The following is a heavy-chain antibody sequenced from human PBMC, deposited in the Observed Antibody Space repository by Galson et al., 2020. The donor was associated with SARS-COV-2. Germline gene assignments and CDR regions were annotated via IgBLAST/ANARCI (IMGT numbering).Heavy chain of an antibody. CDR2: IYYSGNS. CDR1: GGSLSTTNYY. V-gene: IGHV4-39*07. D-gene: IGHD7-27*01. Sequence: SETLSLTCTVSGGSLSTTNYYWGLIRQPPGKGLEWIGNIYYSGNSYYNPSLESRAPISVDTSRNQFSLKLRSVTAADTAVYYCARAPNRGENWYFDLWGRGTLVIVSS. J-gene: IGHJ2*01. CDR3: ARAPNRGENWYFDL.